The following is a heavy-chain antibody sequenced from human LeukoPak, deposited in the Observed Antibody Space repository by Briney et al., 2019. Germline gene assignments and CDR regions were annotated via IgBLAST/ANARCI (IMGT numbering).Heavy chain of an antibody. J-gene: IGHJ4*02. D-gene: IGHD5-24*01. Sequence: PGESLKISCKGSGYSFTSYWIGWVRQMPGKSLEWMGIIYPGDSDTRYSPSFQGQVTISADKSISTAYLQWSSLKASDTAMYYCARHEMATIGSFDYWGQGTLVTVSS. V-gene: IGHV5-51*03. CDR2: IYPGDSDT. CDR1: GYSFTSYW. CDR3: ARHEMATIGSFDY.